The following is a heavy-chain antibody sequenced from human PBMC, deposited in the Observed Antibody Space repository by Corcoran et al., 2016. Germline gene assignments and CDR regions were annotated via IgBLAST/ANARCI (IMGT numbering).Heavy chain of an antibody. J-gene: IGHJ4*02. D-gene: IGHD4-17*01. Sequence: QVTWRESGPALVKPTQTLTLTCTFSGFSLSTSGMCVSWIRQPPGKALEWLALIDWDDDKYYSTSLKTRRTISKDTSKNQVVLTMTNMDPVETATYYCARTRSTVVTSYFDYWGQGTLVTVSS. CDR2: IDWDDDK. CDR3: ARTRSTVVTSYFDY. V-gene: IGHV2-70*01. CDR1: GFSLSTSGMC.